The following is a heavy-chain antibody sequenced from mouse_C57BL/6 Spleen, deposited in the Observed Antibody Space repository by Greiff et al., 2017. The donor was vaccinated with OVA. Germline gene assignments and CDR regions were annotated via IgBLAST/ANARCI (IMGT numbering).Heavy chain of an antibody. CDR2: IWSGGST. CDR3: ARNGYDYAGYFDV. V-gene: IGHV2-2*01. D-gene: IGHD2-4*01. Sequence: VKVVESGPGLVQPSQSLSITCTVSGFSLTSYGVHWVRQSPGKGLEWLGVIWSGGSTDYNAAFISRLSISKDNSKSQVFFKMNSLQADDTAIYYCARNGYDYAGYFDVWGTGTTVTVSS. J-gene: IGHJ1*03. CDR1: GFSLTSYG.